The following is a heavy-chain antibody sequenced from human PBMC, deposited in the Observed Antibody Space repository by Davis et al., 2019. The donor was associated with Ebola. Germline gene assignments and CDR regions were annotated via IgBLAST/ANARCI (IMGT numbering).Heavy chain of an antibody. CDR1: GGSFSGYY. CDR3: ARVNYDFWSGYYTGNWFDP. D-gene: IGHD3-3*01. Sequence: GSLRLSCAVYGGSFSGYYWSWIRQPPGKGLEWIGEINHSGSTNYNPSLKSRVTISVDTSKNQFSLKLSSVTAADTAVYYCARVNYDFWSGYYTGNWFDPWGQGTLVTVSS. V-gene: IGHV4-34*01. CDR2: INHSGST. J-gene: IGHJ5*02.